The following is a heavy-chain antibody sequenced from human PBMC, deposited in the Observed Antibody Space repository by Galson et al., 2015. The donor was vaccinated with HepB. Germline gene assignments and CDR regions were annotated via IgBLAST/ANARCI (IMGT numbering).Heavy chain of an antibody. CDR3: ASGGPYCGGDCYPPNWFDP. Sequence: SLRLSCAASGFTFSSYRMSWVRQAPGKGLEWVANIKQDGSEKNYVDSVKGRFTISRDNAKNSLYLQMNSLRAEDTAVYYCASGGPYCGGDCYPPNWFDPWGQGTLVTVSS. CDR1: GFTFSSYR. J-gene: IGHJ5*02. CDR2: IKQDGSEK. D-gene: IGHD2-21*01. V-gene: IGHV3-7*01.